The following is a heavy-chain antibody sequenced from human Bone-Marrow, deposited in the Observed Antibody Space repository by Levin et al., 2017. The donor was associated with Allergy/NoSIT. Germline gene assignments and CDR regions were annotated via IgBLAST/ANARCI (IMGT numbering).Heavy chain of an antibody. CDR2: ISYDGSNK. D-gene: IGHD2-15*01. CDR3: PRGYCSGGSCEPFDY. V-gene: IGHV3-30*03. Sequence: LSLTCAASGFTFSSYGMHWVRQAPGKGLEWVAVISYDGSNKYYADSVKGRFTISRDNSKNTLYLQMNSLRAEDTAVYYCPRGYCSGGSCEPFDYWGQGTLVTVSS. CDR1: GFTFSSYG. J-gene: IGHJ4*02.